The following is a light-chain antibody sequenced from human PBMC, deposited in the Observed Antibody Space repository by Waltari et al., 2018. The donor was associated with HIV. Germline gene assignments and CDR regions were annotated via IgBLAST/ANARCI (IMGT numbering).Light chain of an antibody. CDR2: AAS. J-gene: IGKJ4*01. CDR1: QSISTY. CDR3: QQSYSTLALT. V-gene: IGKV1-39*01. Sequence: DIQMTQSPSSLSASVGDRVTITCRARQSISTYLNWYQHKPGQAPKLLIYAASSLQTGVPSRFSGSGSGTDFTLTITSLQPEDFATYYCQQSYSTLALTFGGGTKVDI.